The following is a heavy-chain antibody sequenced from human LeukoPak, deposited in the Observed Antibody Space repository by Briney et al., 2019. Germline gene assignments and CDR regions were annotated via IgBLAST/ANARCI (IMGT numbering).Heavy chain of an antibody. CDR3: ATTFPYCSDGTCAL. CDR1: GITFSRYW. V-gene: IGHV3-7*01. J-gene: IGHJ4*02. Sequence: GGSLRLSCTVSGITFSRYWMSWVRQAPGKGLEWVANINQDGNRENYVDSVKSRFSISRDDAKNSLFLQMHSLRAEDTAVYYCATTFPYCSDGTCALGGQGTLVTVSS. D-gene: IGHD2-15*01. CDR2: INQDGNRE.